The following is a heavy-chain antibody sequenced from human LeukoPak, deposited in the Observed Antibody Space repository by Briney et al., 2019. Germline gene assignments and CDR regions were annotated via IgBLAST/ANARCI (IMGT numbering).Heavy chain of an antibody. J-gene: IGHJ4*02. D-gene: IGHD3-22*01. V-gene: IGHV1-2*02. Sequence: ASVKVSCKASGYTFTGYYMHWVRQAPGQGLEWMGWINPNSGGTNYAQKFQGRVTMTRDTSISTAYMELSRLRSDDTAVYYCARTHYYDSSGYRKKDYFFDYWRQGTLVTVSS. CDR1: GYTFTGYY. CDR2: INPNSGGT. CDR3: ARTHYYDSSGYRKKDYFFDY.